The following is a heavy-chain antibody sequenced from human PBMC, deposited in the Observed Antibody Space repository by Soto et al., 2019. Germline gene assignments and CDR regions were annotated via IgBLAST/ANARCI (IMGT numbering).Heavy chain of an antibody. J-gene: IGHJ3*02. D-gene: IGHD2-15*01. Sequence: GGSLRLSCTASGIIFRTYSMNWVRQAPGKGLEWVSYITSSSTTLYYADPVKGRFTISRDNAKNSLYLQMNSLRAEDTAVYYCARGCSGGSCYLWAFDIWGQGTMVTVSS. CDR2: ITSSSTTL. CDR3: ARGCSGGSCYLWAFDI. CDR1: GIIFRTYS. V-gene: IGHV3-48*01.